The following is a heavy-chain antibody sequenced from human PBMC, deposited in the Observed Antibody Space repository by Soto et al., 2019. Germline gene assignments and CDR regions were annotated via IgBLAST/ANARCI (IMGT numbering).Heavy chain of an antibody. D-gene: IGHD6-19*01. CDR2: INPSGGST. CDR3: ARGREAIAVAGGEDY. Sequence: QVQLVQSGAEVKKPGASVKVSCKASGYTFTSYYMHWVRQAPGQGLEWMGIINPSGGSTSYAQKFQGRVTMTRDTSTSTGYMELSSLRSEDTAVYYCARGREAIAVAGGEDYWGQGTLVTVSS. CDR1: GYTFTSYY. J-gene: IGHJ4*02. V-gene: IGHV1-46*03.